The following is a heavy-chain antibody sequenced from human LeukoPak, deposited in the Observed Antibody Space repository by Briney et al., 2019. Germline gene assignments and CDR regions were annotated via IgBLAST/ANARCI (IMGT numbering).Heavy chain of an antibody. D-gene: IGHD3-10*01. V-gene: IGHV3-53*01. Sequence: GGSLSLFCVASGFDISYNYVGWVRQAPGKGLEWVSVIHTGGTTHYADSVKGRFTISKDNSNNTVYLQMNSVRVEDTAVYYCARVWFGYFFQWGQGALVTVSS. CDR2: IHTGGTT. CDR3: ARVWFGYFFQ. J-gene: IGHJ4*02. CDR1: GFDISYNY.